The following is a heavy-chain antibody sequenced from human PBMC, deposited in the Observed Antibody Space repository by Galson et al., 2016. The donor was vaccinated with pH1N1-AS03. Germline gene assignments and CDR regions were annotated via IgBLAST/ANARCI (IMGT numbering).Heavy chain of an antibody. J-gene: IGHJ4*02. V-gene: IGHV3-23*01. D-gene: IGHD1-26*01. CDR2: ISYRGS. CDR3: AKDASLPSIYYPIFDT. CDR1: GFTLTNHA. Sequence: SLRLSCAASGFTLTNHAMTWVRQAPGKGLEWVSIISYRGSFYADSVKGRFTISRDNSRNTLFLQMTSLRAEDTAIYYCAKDASLPSIYYPIFDTWGQGTLVTVSS.